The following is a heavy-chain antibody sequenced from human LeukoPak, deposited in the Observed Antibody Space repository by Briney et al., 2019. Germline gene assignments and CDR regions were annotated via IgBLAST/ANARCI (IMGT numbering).Heavy chain of an antibody. CDR1: GGAIRSHY. CDR3: AGFGAGSYY. Sequence: SETLSLTCTVSGGAIRSHYWNWIRQPAGKGLEWIGRIYSSGYTNDNPFLKSRITMSVDMSKNQFSLKLGSVTAADTAVYYCAGFGAGSYYWGQGTLVTVSS. J-gene: IGHJ4*02. D-gene: IGHD3-10*01. CDR2: IYSSGYT. V-gene: IGHV4-4*07.